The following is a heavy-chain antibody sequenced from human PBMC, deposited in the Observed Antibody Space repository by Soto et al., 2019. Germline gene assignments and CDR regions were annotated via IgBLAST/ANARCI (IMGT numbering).Heavy chain of an antibody. CDR3: ARGSGSGWFNWFDP. CDR2: IWYDGSNK. Sequence: GGSLRLSCAASGFTFSNHGMHWVRQAPGKGLDWVAVIWYDGSNKYYADSVKGRFTISRDNSKNTRYLQMNSLRAEDTAVYYCARGSGSGWFNWFDPWGQGTLVTVSS. D-gene: IGHD6-19*01. J-gene: IGHJ5*02. CDR1: GFTFSNHG. V-gene: IGHV3-33*01.